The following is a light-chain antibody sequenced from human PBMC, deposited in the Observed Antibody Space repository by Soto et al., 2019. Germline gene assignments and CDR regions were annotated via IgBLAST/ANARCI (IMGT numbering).Light chain of an antibody. CDR1: QSVRSN. J-gene: IGKJ1*01. Sequence: EILLTQSPGTLSVSPLEIATLSCRASQSVRSNLAWYQQKPGQAPSLLIYGAFTRATGIPTRFSGTGSGTEFTLTISSLQSEDFALYYCQQYNDWPLTFGQGTKVE. CDR2: GAF. V-gene: IGKV3-15*01. CDR3: QQYNDWPLT.